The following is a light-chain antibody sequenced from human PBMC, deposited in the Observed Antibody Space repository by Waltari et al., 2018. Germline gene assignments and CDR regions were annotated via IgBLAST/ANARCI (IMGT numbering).Light chain of an antibody. CDR2: EAS. CDR3: QHYHTFPLT. CDR1: QVISND. Sequence: DIQMTQSPSSLSASVGDRVTITCRASQVISNDLAWYQQRPGEIPKLLICEASSLQSGIPSRFSGSGSGTDFTLTISSLQSEDFASYYCQHYHTFPLTFGGGTKVEIK. V-gene: IGKV1-27*01. J-gene: IGKJ4*01.